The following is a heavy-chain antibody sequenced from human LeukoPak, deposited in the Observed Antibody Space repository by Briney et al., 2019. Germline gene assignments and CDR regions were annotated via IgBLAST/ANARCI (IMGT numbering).Heavy chain of an antibody. CDR3: AREGTVTTEYYFDY. V-gene: IGHV1-69*13. CDR2: IIPIFGTA. CDR1: GGTFSSYA. D-gene: IGHD4-17*01. J-gene: IGHJ4*02. Sequence: SVKVSCKASGGTFSSYAISWVRQAPGQGLEWMGGIIPIFGTANYVQKFQGRVTITADESTSTAYMELSSLRSEDKAVYYCAREGTVTTEYYFDYWGQGTLVTVSS.